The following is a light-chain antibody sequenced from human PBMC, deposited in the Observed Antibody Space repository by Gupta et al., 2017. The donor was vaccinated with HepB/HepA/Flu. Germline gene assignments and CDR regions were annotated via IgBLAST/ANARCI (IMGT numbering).Light chain of an antibody. CDR3: QQSDSTPIT. CDR1: QSVTSY. Sequence: DIQMTQSPSSLSASVGDRVIITCRSSQSVTSYLNWYQQRAGRAPKLLIYAASSLQSGVPSRFSGDGYGTDFTLSISRLQPEDFATYYCQQSDSTPITFGGGTKVEI. CDR2: AAS. V-gene: IGKV1-39*01. J-gene: IGKJ4*01.